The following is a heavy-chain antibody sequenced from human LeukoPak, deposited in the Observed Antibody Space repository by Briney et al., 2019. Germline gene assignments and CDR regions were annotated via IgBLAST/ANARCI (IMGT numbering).Heavy chain of an antibody. J-gene: IGHJ3*02. Sequence: GASVKVSCKAFGYPFTAYYMYWVRQAPGQGPEWMGIINPSGGSTSYAQKFQGGVTMTRDMSTNTVYMELSSLRSDDTAVYYCARDGISRYGAFDIWGHGTMITVSS. CDR2: INPSGGST. D-gene: IGHD5-18*01. CDR1: GYPFTAYY. V-gene: IGHV1-46*01. CDR3: ARDGISRYGAFDI.